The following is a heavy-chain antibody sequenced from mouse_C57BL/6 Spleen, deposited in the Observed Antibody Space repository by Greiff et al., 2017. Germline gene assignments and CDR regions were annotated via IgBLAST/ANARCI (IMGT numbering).Heavy chain of an antibody. CDR3: ARREDDGWYFDG. Sequence: EVKLVESGGGLVKPGGSLKLSCAASGFTFSDYGMHWVRQAPEKGLEWVAYISSGSSTIYYADTVKGRFTISRDNAKNTLFLQMTSLRSEDTAVYYCARREDDGWYFDGWGTGTTVTVSS. CDR2: ISSGSSTI. V-gene: IGHV5-17*01. D-gene: IGHD2-12*01. CDR1: GFTFSDYG. J-gene: IGHJ1*03.